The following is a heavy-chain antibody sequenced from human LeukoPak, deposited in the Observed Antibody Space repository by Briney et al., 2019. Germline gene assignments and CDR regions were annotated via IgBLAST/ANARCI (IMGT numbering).Heavy chain of an antibody. CDR3: ARDQYYQLLL. D-gene: IGHD2-2*01. V-gene: IGHV3-74*03. J-gene: IGHJ4*02. CDR2: INGDGSSA. Sequence: GGSLRLSCAGSGFTFRGYWIHWLRQVPGKGLVWVSRINGDGSSATYADSVKGRFTISRDDAKNTVYLQMNNLRAEDTAVYYCARDQYYQLLLWGQGSLVTVSP. CDR1: GFTFRGYW.